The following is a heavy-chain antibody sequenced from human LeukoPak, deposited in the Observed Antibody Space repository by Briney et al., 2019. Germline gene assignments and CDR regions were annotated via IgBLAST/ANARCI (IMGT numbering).Heavy chain of an antibody. CDR3: ARRARAAGIFASRHWFDP. Sequence: ASVKVSCKASGYTFTGYYMHWVRQAPGRGLEWMGWINPNSGGTNYAQKFQGRVTMTRDTSISTAYMELSRLRSDDTAVYYCARRARAAGIFASRHWFDPWGQGTLVTVSS. CDR2: INPNSGGT. CDR1: GYTFTGYY. V-gene: IGHV1-2*02. J-gene: IGHJ5*02. D-gene: IGHD6-13*01.